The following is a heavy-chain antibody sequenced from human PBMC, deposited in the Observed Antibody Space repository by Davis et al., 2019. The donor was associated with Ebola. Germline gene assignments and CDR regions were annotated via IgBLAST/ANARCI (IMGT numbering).Heavy chain of an antibody. Sequence: GGSLRLSCAASGFTFSSYSMHWVRQAPGKGLEWVAVISYDGSNKYYADSVKGRFTISRDNSKNTLYLQMNSLRAEDTAVYYCARTDVDTAMLYYYYGMDVWGRGTTVTVSS. CDR2: ISYDGSNK. J-gene: IGHJ6*02. D-gene: IGHD5-18*01. CDR3: ARTDVDTAMLYYYYGMDV. V-gene: IGHV3-30*12. CDR1: GFTFSSYS.